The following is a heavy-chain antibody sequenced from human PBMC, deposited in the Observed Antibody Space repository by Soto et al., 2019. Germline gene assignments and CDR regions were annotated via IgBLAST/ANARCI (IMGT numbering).Heavy chain of an antibody. Sequence: QVQLVESGGGVVQPGRSLRLSCTASGFTFSSYAMHWVRQAPGKGLEWVAVISYDGSNKYYADSVKGRFTISRDNSKNTLFLQMNSLRAAETAVYYCARPDYGSGSYPDYWGQGTLVTVSS. CDR3: ARPDYGSGSYPDY. J-gene: IGHJ4*02. CDR2: ISYDGSNK. D-gene: IGHD3-10*01. CDR1: GFTFSSYA. V-gene: IGHV3-30-3*01.